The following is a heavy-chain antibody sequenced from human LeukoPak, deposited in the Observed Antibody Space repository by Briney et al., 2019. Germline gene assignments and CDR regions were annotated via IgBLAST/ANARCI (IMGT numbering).Heavy chain of an antibody. D-gene: IGHD3-22*01. CDR2: ISHDGDNK. CDR3: ASTLPSDSSGYYYVGYFDY. Sequence: GRSLRLSCAASRFTFSSYAMHWVRQAPGKGLEWVAIISHDGDNKFYADSVKGRFTISRDNSKNTLYLQMNSLRAEDTAVYYCASTLPSDSSGYYYVGYFDYWGQGTLVTVSS. J-gene: IGHJ4*02. CDR1: RFTFSSYA. V-gene: IGHV3-30*17.